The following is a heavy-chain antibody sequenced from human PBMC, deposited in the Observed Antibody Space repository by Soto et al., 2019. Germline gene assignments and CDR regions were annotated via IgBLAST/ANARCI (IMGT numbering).Heavy chain of an antibody. CDR1: GFTFSSYA. CDR2: ISGIGGST. V-gene: IGHV3-23*01. Sequence: EVQLLESGGGLVQPGGSLRLSCAASGFTFSSYAMSWVRQAPGKGLEWVSAISGIGGSTNYADSVKGRFTIYRDNYKNTRYLQMNSLRAEDTVVYYCAKTAPHYYNSSGYYPRLDYWGQGTLVTVSS. CDR3: AKTAPHYYNSSGYYPRLDY. J-gene: IGHJ4*02. D-gene: IGHD3-22*01.